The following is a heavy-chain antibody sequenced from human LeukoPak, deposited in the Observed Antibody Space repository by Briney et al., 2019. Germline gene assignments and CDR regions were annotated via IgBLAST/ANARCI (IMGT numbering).Heavy chain of an antibody. CDR3: ARDKGSGYYEGNYYFDY. J-gene: IGHJ4*02. D-gene: IGHD3-22*01. CDR2: IRYDGSNK. Sequence: GGSLRLSCAASGFTFSSYGMHWVRQAPGKGLEWVAFIRYDGSNKYYADSVKGRFTISRDNSKNTLYLQMNSLRAEDTAVYYCARDKGSGYYEGNYYFDYWGQGTLVTVSS. V-gene: IGHV3-30*02. CDR1: GFTFSSYG.